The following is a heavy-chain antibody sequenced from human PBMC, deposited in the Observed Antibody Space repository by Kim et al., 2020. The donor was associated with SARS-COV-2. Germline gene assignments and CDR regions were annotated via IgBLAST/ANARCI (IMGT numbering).Heavy chain of an antibody. D-gene: IGHD3-16*01. CDR3: VGARGNLPRMGY. CDR1: GFTFSSYS. J-gene: IGHJ4*02. V-gene: IGHV3-21*01. Sequence: GGSLRLSCAASGFTFSSYSMNWVRQALGKGLEWVSSISSSSSYIYYADSVKGRFTISRDNAKNSLYLQMNSLRAEDTAVYYCVGARGNLPRMGYWGQGTLVTVSS. CDR2: ISSSSSYI.